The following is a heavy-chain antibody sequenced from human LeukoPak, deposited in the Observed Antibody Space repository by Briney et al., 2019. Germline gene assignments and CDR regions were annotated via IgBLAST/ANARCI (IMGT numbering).Heavy chain of an antibody. D-gene: IGHD3-22*01. Sequence: GESLKISCKGSGYSFTSYWIGWVRQMPGKGLEWMGIIYPGDSDTRYSPSFQGQVTISADKSISTAYLQWSSLKASDTAMYYCARQGDYYDSSGYYRRGNWFDPWGQGTLVTVSS. CDR2: IYPGDSDT. V-gene: IGHV5-51*01. CDR1: GYSFTSYW. J-gene: IGHJ5*02. CDR3: ARQGDYYDSSGYYRRGNWFDP.